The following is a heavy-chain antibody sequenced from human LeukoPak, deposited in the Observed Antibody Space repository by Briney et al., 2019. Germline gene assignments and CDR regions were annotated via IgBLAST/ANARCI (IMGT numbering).Heavy chain of an antibody. Sequence: PGRSLRLSCAASGFTVSSNYMSWVRQAPGKGLEWVSVIYSGGSTYYADSVKGRFTISRDNSKNTLYLQMNSLRAEDTAVYYCARASGNYYYYYMDVWGKGTTVTISS. D-gene: IGHD6-19*01. CDR1: GFTVSSNY. V-gene: IGHV3-66*01. J-gene: IGHJ6*03. CDR3: ARASGNYYYYYMDV. CDR2: IYSGGST.